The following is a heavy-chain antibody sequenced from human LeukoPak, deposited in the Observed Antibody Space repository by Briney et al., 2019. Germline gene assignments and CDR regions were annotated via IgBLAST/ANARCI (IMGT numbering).Heavy chain of an antibody. CDR3: ALAHYGVDY. Sequence: ASVKVSCEASGYTFTTYAIHWVRQAPGQRPEWMGWINAGNGNTKYSQEFQGRVTITRDTSASTAYMELSSLRSEDMAVYYCALAHYGVDYWGQGTLVTVSS. CDR1: GYTFTTYA. V-gene: IGHV1-3*03. CDR2: INAGNGNT. D-gene: IGHD3-10*01. J-gene: IGHJ4*02.